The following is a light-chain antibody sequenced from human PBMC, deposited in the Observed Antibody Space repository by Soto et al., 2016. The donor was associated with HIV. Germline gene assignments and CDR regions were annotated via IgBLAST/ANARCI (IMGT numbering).Light chain of an antibody. CDR2: GKD. V-gene: IGLV3-19*01. J-gene: IGLJ2*01. CDR3: SSLDSSGNHVV. Sequence: SSELTQDPVVSVALGQTVKITCQGVSLRQHYANWYQQKPGQAPKLVIYGKDNRPSGIPDRFSGSFSSSNSEDTASLTITGAQAEDEGDYYCSSLDSSGNHVVFGRGTKLTVL. CDR1: SLRQHY.